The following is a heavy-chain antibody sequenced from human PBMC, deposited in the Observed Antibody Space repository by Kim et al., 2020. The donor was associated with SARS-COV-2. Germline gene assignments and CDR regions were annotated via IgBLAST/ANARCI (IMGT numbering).Heavy chain of an antibody. Sequence: SVKVSCKASGGTFSSYAISWVRQAPGQGLEWMGGIIPIFGTANYAQKFQGRVTITADESTSTAYMELSSLRSEDTAVYYCARGADIVVVPAAMWWNNWFDPWGQGTLVTVSS. V-gene: IGHV1-69*13. J-gene: IGHJ5*02. CDR2: IIPIFGTA. D-gene: IGHD2-2*01. CDR3: ARGADIVVVPAAMWWNNWFDP. CDR1: GGTFSSYA.